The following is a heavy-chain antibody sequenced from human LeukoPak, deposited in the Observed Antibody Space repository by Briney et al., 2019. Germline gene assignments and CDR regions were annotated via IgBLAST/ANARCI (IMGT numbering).Heavy chain of an antibody. D-gene: IGHD5-18*01. CDR3: ARLDPDVDTLMAYWYFDL. V-gene: IGHV4-39*01. J-gene: IGHJ2*01. CDR2: ISYSGST. Sequence: PSETLSLTCAVSGGSISSSTYYWGWLRQPPGKGLEWIGTISYSGSTFYNPSLKRRGTISVDTSKNQFSLKLNSVTAADTAVYYCARLDPDVDTLMAYWYFDLRGRGTLATVSS. CDR1: GGSISSSTYY.